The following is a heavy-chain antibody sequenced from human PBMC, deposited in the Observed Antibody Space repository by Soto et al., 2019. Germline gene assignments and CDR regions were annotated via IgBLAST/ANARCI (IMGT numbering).Heavy chain of an antibody. CDR1: GGTFSSYA. J-gene: IGHJ3*02. CDR3: ARVIVGATADDVFDI. V-gene: IGHV1-69*13. D-gene: IGHD1-26*01. CDR2: IIPIFGTA. Sequence: SVKVSCKASGGTFSSYAISWVRQAPGQGLEWMGGIIPIFGTANYAQKFQGRVTITADESTSTAYMELSSLRSEDTAVYYCARVIVGATADDVFDISAQGTMVTGSS.